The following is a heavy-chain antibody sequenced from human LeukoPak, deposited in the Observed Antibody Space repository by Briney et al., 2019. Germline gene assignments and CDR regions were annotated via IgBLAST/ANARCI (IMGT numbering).Heavy chain of an antibody. J-gene: IGHJ4*02. CDR2: IGPTGPDR. CDR1: GLTFSTSG. D-gene: IGHD1-14*01. Sequence: GGSLRLSCTASGLTFSTSGFNWVRQAPGQGLEWVASIGPTGPDRYHADSIKGRFTISRDNANNFLYLQMNSLRAEDTAVYYCATETNGRHYDYWGQGTLLTVSS. V-gene: IGHV3-21*06. CDR3: ATETNGRHYDY.